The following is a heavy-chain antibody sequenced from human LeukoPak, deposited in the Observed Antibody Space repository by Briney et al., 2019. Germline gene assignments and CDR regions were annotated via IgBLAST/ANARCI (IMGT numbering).Heavy chain of an antibody. Sequence: GGSLRLSCAASGXTFSSYWVSWARQAPGKGLEWVANIKHDGSDKYYVDSVKGRFTISRDNAKNSLYLQMNSLRAEDTAVYYCARDRYYYDSSGYYTYGMDVWGQGTTVTVSS. D-gene: IGHD3-22*01. V-gene: IGHV3-7*05. CDR3: ARDRYYYDSSGYYTYGMDV. CDR2: IKHDGSDK. CDR1: GXTFSSYW. J-gene: IGHJ6*02.